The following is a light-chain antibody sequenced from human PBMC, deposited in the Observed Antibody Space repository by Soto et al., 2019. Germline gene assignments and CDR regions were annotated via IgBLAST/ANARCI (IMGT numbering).Light chain of an antibody. CDR2: KAS. J-gene: IGKJ4*01. CDR3: QQYNSYPLT. CDR1: QSISSW. V-gene: IGKV1-5*03. Sequence: DIQMTQSPSTLSASVGDRVTITCRASQSISSWLAWYQQKPGKAPNLLIYKASSLERGVPSRFSGSGSGTEFTLTISSLQPDDCATYYCQQYNSYPLTFGGGTKVEIK.